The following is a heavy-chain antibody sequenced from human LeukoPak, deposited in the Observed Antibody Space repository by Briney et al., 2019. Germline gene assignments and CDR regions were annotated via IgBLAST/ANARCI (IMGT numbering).Heavy chain of an antibody. CDR1: GFTFSNAW. V-gene: IGHV3-48*04. D-gene: IGHD3-22*01. CDR3: AATYYYDGSGDY. Sequence: GGSLRLSCAASGFTFSNAWMNWVRQAPGKGLEWVSYISSTGSNIYYADSVKGRFTISRDNAKNSLYLLMNSLRTEDTAVYYCAATYYYDGSGDYWGQGTLVTVSS. J-gene: IGHJ4*02. CDR2: ISSTGSNI.